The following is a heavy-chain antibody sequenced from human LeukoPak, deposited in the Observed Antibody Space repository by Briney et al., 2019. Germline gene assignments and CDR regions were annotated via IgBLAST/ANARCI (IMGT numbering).Heavy chain of an antibody. V-gene: IGHV4-61*01. J-gene: IGHJ4*02. CDR3: ARVTGYVMEDYFDY. CDR1: GGSISSSSYY. Sequence: SETLSLTCTASGGSISSSSYYWSWIRQPPGKGLEWIGYIYYSGSTNYNPSLKSRVTISVDTSKNQFSLRLSSVTAADTAVYYCARVTGYVMEDYFDYWGQGTLVTVSS. D-gene: IGHD6-13*01. CDR2: IYYSGST.